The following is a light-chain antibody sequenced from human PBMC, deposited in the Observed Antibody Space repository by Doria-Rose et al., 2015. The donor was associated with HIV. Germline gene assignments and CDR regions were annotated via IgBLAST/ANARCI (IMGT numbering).Light chain of an antibody. Sequence: SSELSQEPAVSVASGQTVRITCQGDSLRLYYATWYQHKPRQAHALVIYGNNNRPSGIPDRFSGSSSGNTASLTITGAQAEDEAVYFCNSRDSSGNHLEVFGGGTKLTVL. CDR1: SLRLYY. V-gene: IGLV3-19*01. CDR3: NSRDSSGNHLEV. CDR2: GNN. J-gene: IGLJ2*01.